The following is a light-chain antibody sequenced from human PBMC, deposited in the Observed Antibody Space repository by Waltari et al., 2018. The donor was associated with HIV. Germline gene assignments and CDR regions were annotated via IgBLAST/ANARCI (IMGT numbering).Light chain of an antibody. CDR1: QSVLYNSNNKNY. V-gene: IGKV4-1*01. CDR2: WAS. CDR3: QQYYITPYT. J-gene: IGKJ2*01. Sequence: DIVMTQSPDSLAVSLGERATINCKSSQSVLYNSNNKNYLAWYQQKPRQPPKLLIYWASTRESGVPDRFSGSGSGTDFTLTISSLQAEDVAVYYCQQYYITPYTFGQGTKLEIK.